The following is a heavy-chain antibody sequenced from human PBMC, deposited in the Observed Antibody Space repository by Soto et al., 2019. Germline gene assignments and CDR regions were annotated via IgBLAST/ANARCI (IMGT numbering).Heavy chain of an antibody. CDR2: FSYSGTT. CDR1: GGSISSNSHY. J-gene: IGHJ6*03. V-gene: IGHV4-61*05. Sequence: SETLSLTCSVSGGSISSNSHYWVWIRQPPGKGLEWIGYFSYSGTTNYNPSLKSRITISADTSKNQFFLKLSSVTAADTAVYYCGRHLFSDVWGKGTTVT. D-gene: IGHD2-21*01. CDR3: GRHLFSDV.